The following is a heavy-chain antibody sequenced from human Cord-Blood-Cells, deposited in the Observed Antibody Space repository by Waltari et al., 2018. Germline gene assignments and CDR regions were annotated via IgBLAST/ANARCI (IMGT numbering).Heavy chain of an antibody. CDR1: GGSISSGSYY. J-gene: IGHJ2*01. CDR2: IYTSGST. V-gene: IGHV4-61*09. CDR3: ARVGGTQLGIWGWYFDL. Sequence: QVQLQESGPGLVKPSQTLSLTCTVPGGSISSGSYYWSWLRQPAGKGLEWIGYIYTSGSTNYNPSLKSRVTISVDTSKNQFSLKLSSVTATDTAVYYCARVGGTQLGIWGWYFDLWGRGTLVTVSS. D-gene: IGHD7-27*01.